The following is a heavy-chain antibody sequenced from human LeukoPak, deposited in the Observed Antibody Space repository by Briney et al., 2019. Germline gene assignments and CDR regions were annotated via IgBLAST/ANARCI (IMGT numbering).Heavy chain of an antibody. CDR2: IKQDGSEK. D-gene: IGHD3-10*01. Sequence: GGSLRLSCAASGSTFSDYYMSWIRQAPGKGLEWVANIKQDGSEKYYVDSVKGRFTISRDNAKNSLYLQMNSLRAEDTAVYYCARDMRGGSGTLDLDYWGQGTLVTVSS. V-gene: IGHV3-7*03. J-gene: IGHJ4*02. CDR1: GSTFSDYY. CDR3: ARDMRGGSGTLDLDY.